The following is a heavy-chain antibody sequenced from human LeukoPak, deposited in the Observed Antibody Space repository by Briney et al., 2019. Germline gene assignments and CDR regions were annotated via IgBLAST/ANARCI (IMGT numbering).Heavy chain of an antibody. CDR2: IYYSGST. D-gene: IGHD3-22*01. CDR1: GGSISSYY. CDR3: AGSPKRDNYYDSSGYLDY. Sequence: SETLSLTCTVSGGSISSYYWSWIRQPPGKGLEWIGYIYYSGSTNYNPSLKSRVTISVDTSKNQFSLKLSSVTAADTAVYYCAGSPKRDNYYDSSGYLDYWGQGTLVTVSS. J-gene: IGHJ4*02. V-gene: IGHV4-59*01.